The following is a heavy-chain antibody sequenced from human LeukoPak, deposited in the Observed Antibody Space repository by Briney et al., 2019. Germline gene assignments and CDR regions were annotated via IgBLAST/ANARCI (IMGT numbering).Heavy chain of an antibody. J-gene: IGHJ4*02. CDR1: GFTFGSYA. CDR2: ISGSGGGT. D-gene: IGHD1-26*01. V-gene: IGHV3-23*01. CDR3: AKSSSGSYYPDF. Sequence: QPGRSLRLSCAASGFTFGSYAMGWVRQAPGKGLEWVSVISGSGGGTYYANSMKGRFTISRDNSKNTLYLQMNSLRAEDTAVYYCAKSSSGSYYPDFWGQGTLVTVSS.